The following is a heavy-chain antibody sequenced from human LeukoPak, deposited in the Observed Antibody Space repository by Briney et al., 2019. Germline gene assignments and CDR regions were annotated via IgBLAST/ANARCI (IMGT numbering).Heavy chain of an antibody. V-gene: IGHV3-23*01. CDR3: SKYDLSTYARRVFEP. J-gene: IGHJ5*02. CDR2: ISPNSDNR. D-gene: IGHD3-9*01. Sequence: GGSLRLSCAASGFIFSDYAMTWVRQAPGKGLEWVSFISPNSDNRIYAESVKGRFTVSRDNPKKTLYLHMDSLGVEDTAVYYCSKYDLSTYARRVFEPWGQGTQVTVS. CDR1: GFIFSDYA.